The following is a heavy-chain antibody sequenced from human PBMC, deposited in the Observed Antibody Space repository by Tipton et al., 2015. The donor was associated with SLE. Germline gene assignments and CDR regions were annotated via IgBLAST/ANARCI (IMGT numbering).Heavy chain of an antibody. J-gene: IGHJ6*02. CDR2: IYYSGST. Sequence: TLSLTCTVSGGSISSYYWSWFRQPPGKGREWIGYIYYSGSTNYNPSLKSRVTISVDTSKNQFSLKLSSVTAADTAVYYCARDLSGSYYVPYYYGMDVWGQGTTVTVSS. CDR1: GGSISSYY. CDR3: ARDLSGSYYVPYYYGMDV. D-gene: IGHD1-26*01. V-gene: IGHV4-59*01.